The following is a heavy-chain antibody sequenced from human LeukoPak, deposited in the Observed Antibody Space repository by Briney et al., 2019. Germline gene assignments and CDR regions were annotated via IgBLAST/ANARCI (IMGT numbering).Heavy chain of an antibody. CDR2: INPNSGGT. D-gene: IGHD5-18*01. Sequence: AASVKVSCKASGYTFTGYYMHWVRQAPGQALEWMGWINPNSGGTNYAQKFQGWVTMARDTSISTAYMELSRLRSDDTAVYYCARAVDTAMGGGFDYWGQGTLVTVSS. J-gene: IGHJ4*02. CDR3: ARAVDTAMGGGFDY. CDR1: GYTFTGYY. V-gene: IGHV1-2*04.